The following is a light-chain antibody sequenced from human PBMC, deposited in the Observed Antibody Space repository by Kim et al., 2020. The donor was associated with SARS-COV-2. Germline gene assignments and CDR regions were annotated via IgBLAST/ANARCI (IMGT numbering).Light chain of an antibody. J-gene: IGLJ1*01. CDR3: QSYDNSLSGYV. CDR1: SSNIGAGYN. CDR2: DNN. V-gene: IGLV1-40*01. Sequence: QRVTISCTGSSSNIGAGYNVHWYQLLPGTAPKLLIYDNNDRPSGVPDRFSGSGSGTSASLAITGLQAEDEADYYCQSYDNSLSGYVFGTGTKVTVL.